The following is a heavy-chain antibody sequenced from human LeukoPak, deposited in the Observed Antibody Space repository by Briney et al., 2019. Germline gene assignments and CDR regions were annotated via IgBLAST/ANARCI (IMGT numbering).Heavy chain of an antibody. CDR3: AKDASRYYYDSSGSSYYFDY. J-gene: IGHJ4*02. D-gene: IGHD3-22*01. CDR1: GFTFSSYA. CDR2: ISGSGGST. Sequence: GGSLRLSCAASGFTFSSYAMSWVRQAPGKGLEWVSAISGSGGSTYYADSVKGRFTISRDNSKNTLYLQMNSLRAEDTAVYYCAKDASRYYYDSSGSSYYFDYWGQGTLVTVSS. V-gene: IGHV3-23*01.